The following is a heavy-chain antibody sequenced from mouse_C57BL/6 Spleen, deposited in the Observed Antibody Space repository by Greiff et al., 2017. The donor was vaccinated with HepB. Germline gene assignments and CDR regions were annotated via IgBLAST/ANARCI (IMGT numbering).Heavy chain of an antibody. D-gene: IGHD1-1*01. CDR3: ASRGDGSSYSYYFDY. V-gene: IGHV5-6*01. Sequence: EVHLVESGGDLVKPGGSLKLSCAASGFTFSSYGMSWVRQTPDKRLEWVATISSGGNYTYYPDSVKGRFTISRDNAKNTLYLQRSSLKSEDTAMYYCASRGDGSSYSYYFDYWGQGTTLTVSS. CDR2: ISSGGNYT. J-gene: IGHJ2*01. CDR1: GFTFSSYG.